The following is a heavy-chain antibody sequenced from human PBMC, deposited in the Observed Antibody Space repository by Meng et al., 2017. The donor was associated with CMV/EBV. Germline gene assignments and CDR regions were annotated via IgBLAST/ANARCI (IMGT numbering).Heavy chain of an antibody. V-gene: IGHV3-74*01. CDR2: INSDGSST. Sequence: GGSLRLSCVASGFTFSSYWMHWVRQAPGKGLVWVSRINSDGSSTSYADSVKGRFTISRDNAKNTLYLQMNSLRAEDTAVYYCARDVTGAGIVVVPAASVQGGMDVWGQGTTVTVSS. CDR1: GFTFSSYW. J-gene: IGHJ6*02. D-gene: IGHD2-2*01. CDR3: ARDVTGAGIVVVPAASVQGGMDV.